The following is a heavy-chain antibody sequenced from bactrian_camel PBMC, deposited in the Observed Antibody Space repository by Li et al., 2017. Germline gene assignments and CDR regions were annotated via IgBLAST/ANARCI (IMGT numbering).Heavy chain of an antibody. Sequence: QVQLVESGGGSVETGGSLTLSCAASGYSGQCLGWFRDEAPGKEREGVASIDSDGRTSYADSVKGRFTVSKDSAKNTLYLQMNSLKPEDTAMYSCAADKSRPLQLNVVLTRPEFFDYWGRGTQVTVS. CDR3: AADKSRPLQLNVVLTRPEFFDY. J-gene: IGHJ4*01. CDR2: IDSDGRT. CDR1: GYSGQC. V-gene: IGHV3S53*01. D-gene: IGHD1*01.